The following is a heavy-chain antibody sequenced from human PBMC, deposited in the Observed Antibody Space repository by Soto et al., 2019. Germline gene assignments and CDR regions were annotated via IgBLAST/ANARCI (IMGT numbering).Heavy chain of an antibody. CDR1: GGPISSYY. Sequence: LSLTCTVSGGPISSYYWSWIRQPPGKGLEWIGYIYYSGSTNHNPSLKSRVTISVDTSKNQFSLKLSSVTAADTAVYYCAREVTSMVRGNWFDPWGQGTLVTVSS. CDR3: AREVTSMVRGNWFDP. V-gene: IGHV4-59*01. D-gene: IGHD3-10*01. CDR2: IYYSGST. J-gene: IGHJ5*02.